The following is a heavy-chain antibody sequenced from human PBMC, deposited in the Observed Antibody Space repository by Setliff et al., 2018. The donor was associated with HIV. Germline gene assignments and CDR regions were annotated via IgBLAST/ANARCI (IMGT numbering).Heavy chain of an antibody. D-gene: IGHD3-10*01. CDR2: IYNSGNS. CDR3: ARVEAKVRGATYGMDV. J-gene: IGHJ6*02. CDR1: GDPISNHY. V-gene: IGHV4-59*11. Sequence: PSETLSLTCTGSGDPISNHYWNWIRQPPGKGLEWIATIYNSGNSVSNPSLKSRVTISIDTSKNHFSLTLNSVTAADSAVYYCARVEAKVRGATYGMDVWGQGTTVTVSS.